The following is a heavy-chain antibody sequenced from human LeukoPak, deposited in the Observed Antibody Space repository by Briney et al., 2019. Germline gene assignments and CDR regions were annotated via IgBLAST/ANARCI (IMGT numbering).Heavy chain of an antibody. CDR3: AKMKGHPLPKYYMDV. V-gene: IGHV3-23*01. J-gene: IGHJ6*01. D-gene: IGHD1-26*01. Sequence: GGSLRLSCAASGFTLSSFAMSWVRRTPGKGLEWVSGISGSGDNTLYADSVKGRFTISRDNSKNTLYLEMNSLRAEDTAIYYCAKMKGHPLPKYYMDVWGQGTTVTVSS. CDR1: GFTLSSFA. CDR2: ISGSGDNT.